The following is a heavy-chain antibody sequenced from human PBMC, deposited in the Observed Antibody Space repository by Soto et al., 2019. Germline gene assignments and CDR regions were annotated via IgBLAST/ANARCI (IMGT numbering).Heavy chain of an antibody. CDR2: ISPNSGGA. J-gene: IGHJ6*02. V-gene: IGHV1-2*02. CDR3: ARINRVYAMDYYYGMDV. CDR1: GYTFSDYY. D-gene: IGHD2-8*01. Sequence: GASVKVSCKAGGYTFSDYYIQWVRQAPGQGLEYMGWISPNSGGAAYAQKFRGRVTITADTSTNSAYLELSSLRSEDTAVYYCARINRVYAMDYYYGMDVWGQGTTVTVSS.